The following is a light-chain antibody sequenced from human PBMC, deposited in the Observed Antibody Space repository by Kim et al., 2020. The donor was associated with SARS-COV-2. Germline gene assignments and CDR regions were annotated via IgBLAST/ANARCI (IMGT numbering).Light chain of an antibody. CDR1: SSDVGSYNR. Sequence: QSALTQPPSVSGSPGQSVTISCTGTSSDVGSYNRVSWYQQPPGTAPKLMIYEVSNRPSGVPDRFSGSKSGNTASLTISGLQAKDEADYYCSSYTSTSTVVFGGGTQLTVL. CDR2: EVS. CDR3: SSYTSTSTVV. V-gene: IGLV2-18*02. J-gene: IGLJ2*01.